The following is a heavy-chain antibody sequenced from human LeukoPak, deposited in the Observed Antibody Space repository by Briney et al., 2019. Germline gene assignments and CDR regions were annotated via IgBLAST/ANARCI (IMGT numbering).Heavy chain of an antibody. CDR3: AREGYSGYEDGFYYYHGMDV. CDR2: ISSSSTYI. J-gene: IGHJ6*02. Sequence: AGSLRLSCAASGFTFSSYSMNWVRQAPGKGLEWVSSISSSSTYIYYADSMKGRFTISRDNAKNSLYLQMNSLRAEDTAVYYCAREGYSGYEDGFYYYHGMDVWGQGTTVTVSS. D-gene: IGHD5-12*01. CDR1: GFTFSSYS. V-gene: IGHV3-21*01.